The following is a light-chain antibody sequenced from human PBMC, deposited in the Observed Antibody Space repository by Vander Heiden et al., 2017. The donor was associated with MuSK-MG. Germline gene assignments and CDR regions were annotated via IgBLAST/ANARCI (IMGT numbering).Light chain of an antibody. V-gene: IGLV1-40*01. CDR1: SSNIGAGFD. CDR3: HSYDTSLSGWV. CDR2: GKN. Sequence: QSVLTQPPSVSRAPGQRVTISCTGGSSNIGAGFDVHWYQQLPGTAPKLLIYGKNNRPSGVPDRVSGSKSGTSASLAITGLQAEDEADYYCHSYDTSLSGWVFGGGTELIVL. J-gene: IGLJ3*02.